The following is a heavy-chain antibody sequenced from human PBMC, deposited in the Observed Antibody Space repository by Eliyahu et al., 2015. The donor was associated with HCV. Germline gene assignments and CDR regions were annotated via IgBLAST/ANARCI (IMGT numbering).Heavy chain of an antibody. D-gene: IGHD4-17*01. CDR3: VRASGDYFFDY. J-gene: IGHJ4*02. CDR2: IKGDGGSA. Sequence: EVQLVESGGGLVQPGGXLSLSCGASGFTFSNYWMHWVRQAPGKGLVWXSXIKGDGGSAGYADSVKGRFIISRDNAENTLYLQMNSLRAEDTAVYYCVRASGDYFFDYWGQGTLVTVSS. CDR1: GFTFSNYW. V-gene: IGHV3-74*01.